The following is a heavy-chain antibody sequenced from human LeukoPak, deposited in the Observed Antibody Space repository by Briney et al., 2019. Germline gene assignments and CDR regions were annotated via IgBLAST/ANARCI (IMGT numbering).Heavy chain of an antibody. V-gene: IGHV3-30*04. Sequence: GGSLRLSCAASGFTFSSYAMHWVRQAPGKGLEWVAVISYDGSNKYYADSVKGRFTISRDNSKNTLYLQMNSLRAEDTAVYYCARDRDSGDYYYYYGMDVWGQGTTVTVSS. CDR3: ARDRDSGDYYYYYGMDV. J-gene: IGHJ6*02. CDR1: GFTFSSYA. D-gene: IGHD4-17*01. CDR2: ISYDGSNK.